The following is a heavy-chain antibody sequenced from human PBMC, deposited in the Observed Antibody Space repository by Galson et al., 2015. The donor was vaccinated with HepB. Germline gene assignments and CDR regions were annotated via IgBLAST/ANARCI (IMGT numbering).Heavy chain of an antibody. CDR1: GFTVSSNY. V-gene: IGHV3-53*01. J-gene: IGHJ4*02. Sequence: SLRLSCAASGFTVSSNYMSWVRQAPGKGLEWVAVIYNGGSTYYADSVQGRFTISRDNSKNTLYLQMNSLRAEDTAVYYCAGTVTTEGLDAYWGQGTLVTVSS. CDR2: IYNGGST. D-gene: IGHD4-11*01. CDR3: AGTVTTEGLDAY.